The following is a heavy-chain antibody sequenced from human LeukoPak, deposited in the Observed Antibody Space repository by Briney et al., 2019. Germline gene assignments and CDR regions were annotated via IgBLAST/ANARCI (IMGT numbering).Heavy chain of an antibody. CDR1: GFTFSDYY. CDR2: ISSSGSTI. D-gene: IGHD3-10*01. Sequence: GGSLRLSCAASGFTFSDYYMSWIRQAPGKGLEWVSYISSSGSTIYYADSAKGRFTISRDNAKNSLYLQMNSLRAEDTAVYYCARDEDGSGSYYNHYYYYYYYMDVWGKGTTVTVSS. J-gene: IGHJ6*03. V-gene: IGHV3-11*01. CDR3: ARDEDGSGSYYNHYYYYYYYMDV.